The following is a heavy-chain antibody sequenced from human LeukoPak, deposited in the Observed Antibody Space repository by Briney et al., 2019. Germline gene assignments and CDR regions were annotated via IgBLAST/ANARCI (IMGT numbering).Heavy chain of an antibody. CDR3: ARGGGLRFLEWLFDY. V-gene: IGHV3-21*01. CDR2: ISSSSSYI. Sequence: PGGSLRLSCAASGFTISNYSMNWVRQAPGKGLEWVSSISSSSSYIYYADSVKGRFTISRDNAKNSLYLQMNSLRAEDTAVYYCARGGGLRFLEWLFDYWGQGTLVTVSS. CDR1: GFTISNYS. J-gene: IGHJ4*02. D-gene: IGHD3-3*01.